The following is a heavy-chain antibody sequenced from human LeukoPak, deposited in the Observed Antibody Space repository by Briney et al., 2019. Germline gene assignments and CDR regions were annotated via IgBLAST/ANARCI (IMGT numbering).Heavy chain of an antibody. D-gene: IGHD3-22*01. CDR1: GGSISSYY. J-gene: IGHJ3*02. CDR3: ARDYYDSSGYYFDAFDI. CDR2: IYYSGST. Sequence: SETLSLTCTVSGGSISSYYWSWIRQPPGKGLEWIGYIYYSGSTNYNPSLKSRVTISVDTSKNQFSLKLSSVTAADTAVYYCARDYYDSSGYYFDAFDIWGQGTMVTVSS. V-gene: IGHV4-59*01.